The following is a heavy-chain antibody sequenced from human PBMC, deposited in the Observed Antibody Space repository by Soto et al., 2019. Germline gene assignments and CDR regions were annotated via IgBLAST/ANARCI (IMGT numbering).Heavy chain of an antibody. J-gene: IGHJ6*02. Sequence: EVELMESGGGLVQPGGSLRLSCAASGFPFSTYPMNWVRQVPGKGLEWVSGISGSGISTFYADSVKGRFTISRANSKNTVYLQMNRLRAEDTALYYCVKLPVTTASYYYFGMDVWGQGTTVTVSS. D-gene: IGHD4-4*01. CDR2: ISGSGIST. V-gene: IGHV3-23*01. CDR1: GFPFSTYP. CDR3: VKLPVTTASYYYFGMDV.